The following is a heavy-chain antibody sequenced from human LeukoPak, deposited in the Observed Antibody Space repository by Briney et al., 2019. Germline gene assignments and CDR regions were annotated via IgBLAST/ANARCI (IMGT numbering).Heavy chain of an antibody. V-gene: IGHV4-34*01. Sequence: SETLSLTCAVYGGSFSGYYWSWIRQPPGEGLEWIGEINHSGSTNYNPSLKSRVTISADTSKNQFSLKLSSVTAADTAVYYCATESRGSGWTRIDYWGQGTLVTVSS. CDR1: GGSFSGYY. CDR3: ATESRGSGWTRIDY. CDR2: INHSGST. D-gene: IGHD6-19*01. J-gene: IGHJ4*02.